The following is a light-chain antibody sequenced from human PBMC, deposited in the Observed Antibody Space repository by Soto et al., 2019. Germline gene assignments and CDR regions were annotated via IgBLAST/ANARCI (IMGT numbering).Light chain of an antibody. CDR2: DVT. CDR1: SSDVAGYNY. Sequence: QSALTQPASVSGSPGQSITISCTGTSSDVAGYNYVSWYQQHPGKAPKLMIYDVTYRPSGVSNRFSGSKSGNTASLTISGLQAEDEADYYCSSYTSSSSYVVFGGGTKLTVL. V-gene: IGLV2-14*01. J-gene: IGLJ2*01. CDR3: SSYTSSSSYVV.